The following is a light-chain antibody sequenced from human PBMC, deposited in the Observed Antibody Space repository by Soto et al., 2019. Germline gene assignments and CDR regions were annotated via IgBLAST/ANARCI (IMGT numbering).Light chain of an antibody. CDR3: QQYQNLWT. Sequence: DIQMTQSPSSLSASVGDRVTITCRASQGISNYLAWYQQKPGKVPKLLIYGASTLQAGVPARFSGSGSGTHFTLTISSLQPEDVATYYCQQYQNLWTFGQGTKVDIK. CDR2: GAS. V-gene: IGKV1-27*01. J-gene: IGKJ1*01. CDR1: QGISNY.